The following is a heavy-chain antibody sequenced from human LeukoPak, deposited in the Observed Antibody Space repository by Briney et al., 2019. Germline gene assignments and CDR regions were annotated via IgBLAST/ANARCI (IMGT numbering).Heavy chain of an antibody. D-gene: IGHD3-3*01. Sequence: GGSLRLSCAASEFTFSSYSMNWVRQAPGKGLEWVSYITNSGNSKSYADSVKGRFTISRDNTKNSLYLQMNGLRAEDTAVYYCAREAAAYYDFWSGYFRVVGDYFDYWGQGTLVTVSS. CDR2: ITNSGNSK. CDR1: EFTFSSYS. J-gene: IGHJ4*02. V-gene: IGHV3-48*01. CDR3: AREAAAYYDFWSGYFRVVGDYFDY.